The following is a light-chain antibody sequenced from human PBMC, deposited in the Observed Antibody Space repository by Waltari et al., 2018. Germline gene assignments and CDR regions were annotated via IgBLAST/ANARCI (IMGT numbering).Light chain of an antibody. V-gene: IGLV1-40*01. CDR1: SSHIGSGSD. CDR2: VNR. CDR3: QSYDSSLNGRV. Sequence: QSVLTQPPSVSGAPGQTVTLSCTGSSSHIGSGSDVHWYQPLPRRAPKLLIYVNRNRPSGVPDRFSASRSGTSASLAITGLRPDDEADYYCQSYDSSLNGRVFGGGTRVTVL. J-gene: IGLJ3*02.